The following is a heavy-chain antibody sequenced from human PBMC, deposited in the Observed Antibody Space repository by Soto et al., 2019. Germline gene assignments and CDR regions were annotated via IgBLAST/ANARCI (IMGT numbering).Heavy chain of an antibody. CDR2: ISSSGRTI. CDR3: ARDPEGGKIEYGLDV. D-gene: IGHD6-6*01. Sequence: PGGSLRLSCVGSGFSFSSYEMNWVRQAPGKGLEWVSYISSSGRTIYYVDSVKCRFTISRDNAKNSLYLQMNSLRAEDTAVYYCARDPEGGKIEYGLDVWGQGTTVTVSS. CDR1: GFSFSSYE. J-gene: IGHJ6*02. V-gene: IGHV3-48*03.